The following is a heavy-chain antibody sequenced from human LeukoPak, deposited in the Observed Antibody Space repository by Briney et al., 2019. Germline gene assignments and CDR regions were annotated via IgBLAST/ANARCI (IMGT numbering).Heavy chain of an antibody. CDR3: ARGHHYDILTGYYNGYYFDY. V-gene: IGHV3-53*01. CDR1: GFTVSSNY. CDR2: IYSGGST. J-gene: IGHJ4*02. Sequence: GGSLRLSCAASGFTVSSNYMSWVRQAPGKGLEWVLVIYSGGSTYYADSVKGRFTISRDNSKNTLYLQMNSLRAEDTAVYYCARGHHYDILTGYYNGYYFDYWGQGTLVTVSS. D-gene: IGHD3-9*01.